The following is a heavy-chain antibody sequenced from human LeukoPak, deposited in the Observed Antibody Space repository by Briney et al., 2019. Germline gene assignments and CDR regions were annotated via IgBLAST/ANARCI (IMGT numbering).Heavy chain of an antibody. D-gene: IGHD6-6*01. CDR1: VGSFSSYA. V-gene: IGHV1-69*05. Sequence: SVKVSCKASVGSFSSYAISWVPQAPGQGLEWMGGIIPIFGTANYAQKFQGRVTITTDESTSTAYMELSSLRSEDTAVYYCARAPLYSSSSYYYYYYMDVWGKGTTVTVSS. J-gene: IGHJ6*03. CDR2: IIPIFGTA. CDR3: ARAPLYSSSSYYYYYYMDV.